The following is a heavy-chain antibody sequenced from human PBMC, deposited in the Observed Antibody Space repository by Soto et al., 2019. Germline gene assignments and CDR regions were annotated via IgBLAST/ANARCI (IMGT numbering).Heavy chain of an antibody. CDR1: GFTFGSHG. D-gene: IGHD2-21*01. CDR3: AKDLRTTISDYGMDV. CDR2: ISYDETNE. J-gene: IGHJ6*02. Sequence: QVQLVESGGGLVQPGGSLRLTCVASGFTFGSHGMHWVLQAPGKGLEWVAVISYDETNEYYVYSVKGRFTISRDNSKSTLYLQMNRLRPDDTAVYTCAKDLRTTISDYGMDVWGQGTTVTVSS. V-gene: IGHV3-30*18.